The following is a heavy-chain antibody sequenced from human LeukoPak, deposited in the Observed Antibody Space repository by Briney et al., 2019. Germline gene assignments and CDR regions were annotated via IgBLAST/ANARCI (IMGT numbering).Heavy chain of an antibody. CDR2: ISGSGGST. Sequence: GGXLRLSCVASGFTFSSYAMSWVRQAPGKGLEWVSAISGSGGSTYYADSVKGGFTISRDNSKNTLYLQMNSLRAEDTAVYYCAKDSSIHLNYDFWSGYSRFDYWGQGTLVTVSS. J-gene: IGHJ4*02. CDR1: GFTFSSYA. D-gene: IGHD3-3*01. V-gene: IGHV3-23*01. CDR3: AKDSSIHLNYDFWSGYSRFDY.